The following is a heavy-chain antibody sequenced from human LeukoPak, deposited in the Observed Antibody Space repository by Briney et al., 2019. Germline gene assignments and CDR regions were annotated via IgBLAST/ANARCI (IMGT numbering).Heavy chain of an antibody. CDR1: GFTLSSYA. Sequence: GGSLRLSCAAAGFTLSSYAMSWVRQAPGKGLEWDSSISGSGGSTYYADSVKGRSTISRDTSKNTLYLQMNSLRAEDTAVYYCAKDQYYYDSSGYPRYFDYWGQGTLVTVSS. CDR2: ISGSGGST. D-gene: IGHD3-22*01. CDR3: AKDQYYYDSSGYPRYFDY. J-gene: IGHJ4*02. V-gene: IGHV3-23*01.